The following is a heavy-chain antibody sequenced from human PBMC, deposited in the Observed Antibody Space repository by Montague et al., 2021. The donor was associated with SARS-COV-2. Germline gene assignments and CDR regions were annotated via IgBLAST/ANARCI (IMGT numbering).Heavy chain of an antibody. J-gene: IGHJ5*02. V-gene: IGHV4-59*13. CDR1: GRSISSYY. CDR2: IFHSGIT. Sequence: SETLSLTCSVSGRSISSYYWSWIRQSPGKGLEWIGYIFHSGITDYNPSLKSRVTISADMSKNQFSLQLNSVTAADSAVYYCARTEYNWNDWFDPWGQGTLVTVSS. CDR3: ARTEYNWNDWFDP. D-gene: IGHD1-20*01.